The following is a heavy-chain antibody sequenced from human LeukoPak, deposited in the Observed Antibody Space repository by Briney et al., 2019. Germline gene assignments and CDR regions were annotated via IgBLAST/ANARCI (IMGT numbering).Heavy chain of an antibody. Sequence: WVRQTPGKGREWIGSIYYSGSTYYNPSLKSRVTMSVDTSKNQFSMKMSSVTAADTAVYYCARDHPGEGGIPDDKRGAFDIWGQGTMVTVSS. CDR2: IYYSGST. D-gene: IGHD2-2*01. J-gene: IGHJ3*02. CDR3: ARDHPGEGGIPDDKRGAFDI. V-gene: IGHV4-39*07.